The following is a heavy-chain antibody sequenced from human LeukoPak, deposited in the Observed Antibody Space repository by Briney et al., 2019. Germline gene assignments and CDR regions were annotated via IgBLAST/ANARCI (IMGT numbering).Heavy chain of an antibody. CDR1: GGSISSYY. D-gene: IGHD4-17*01. CDR3: ARASDGDYSNYFDY. V-gene: IGHV4-59*01. J-gene: IGHJ4*02. Sequence: SETLSLTCTVSGGSISSYYWRWIRQPPGKGLEWIAYIYYSGSTNYSPSLKSRVTISVVTSKNQFSLKLSSVTAADTAVYYCARASDGDYSNYFDYWGQGTLVTVSS. CDR2: IYYSGST.